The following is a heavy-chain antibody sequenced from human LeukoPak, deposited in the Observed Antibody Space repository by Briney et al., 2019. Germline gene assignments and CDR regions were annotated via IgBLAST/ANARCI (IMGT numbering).Heavy chain of an antibody. J-gene: IGHJ6*03. CDR3: ARAGFPDWRLLRGYYYYYMDV. CDR2: INPNSGGT. V-gene: IGHV1-2*02. CDR1: GYTFTGYY. Sequence: GASVKVSCKASGYTFTGYYMHWVRQAPGQGLEWMGWINPNSGGTNYAQKFQGRVTMTRDTSISTAYMELSRLRSDDTAVYYCARAGFPDWRLLRGYYYYYMDVWGKGTTVTISS. D-gene: IGHD2-21*01.